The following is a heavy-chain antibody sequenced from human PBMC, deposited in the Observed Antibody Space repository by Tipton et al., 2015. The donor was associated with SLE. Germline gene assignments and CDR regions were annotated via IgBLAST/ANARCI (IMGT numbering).Heavy chain of an antibody. CDR2: INHSGST. V-gene: IGHV4-38-2*02. Sequence: TLSLTCTVSGYSINNGFYWGWIRQPPGKGLEWIGIINHSGSTYYNVSLKSRVTISIDTSKNPFSLRLSSVTAADTAVYYCARDSYDFWSGYTPSGTMDVWGKGTTVTVSS. J-gene: IGHJ6*03. D-gene: IGHD3-3*01. CDR3: ARDSYDFWSGYTPSGTMDV. CDR1: GYSINNGFY.